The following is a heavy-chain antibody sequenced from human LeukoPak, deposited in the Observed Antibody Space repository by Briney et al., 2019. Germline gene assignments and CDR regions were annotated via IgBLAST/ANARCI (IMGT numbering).Heavy chain of an antibody. Sequence: SGGSLRLSCAASGFIFSSYGMYWVRQAPGKGLEWVAVISNDGNNKQYADSVKGRFTISRDNSKNTLYLQMNSLRAEDTAVYYCAKGGTYRDYFDYWGQGTLVTVS. V-gene: IGHV3-30*18. D-gene: IGHD3-16*01. CDR1: GFIFSSYG. CDR3: AKGGTYRDYFDY. CDR2: ISNDGNNK. J-gene: IGHJ4*02.